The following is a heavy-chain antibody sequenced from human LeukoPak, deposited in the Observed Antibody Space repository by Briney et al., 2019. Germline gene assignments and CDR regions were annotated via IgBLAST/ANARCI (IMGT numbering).Heavy chain of an antibody. CDR3: ARSDRRGIYYYYMDV. D-gene: IGHD3-16*01. CDR2: IYYSGST. Sequence: PSETLSLTCTVSGGSISSYYWSWIRQPPGKGLEWIGYIYYSGSTNYNPSLKSRVTISVDTSKNQISLKLSSVTAADTAVYYCARSDRRGIYYYYMDVWGKGTTVTVSS. CDR1: GGSISSYY. V-gene: IGHV4-59*01. J-gene: IGHJ6*03.